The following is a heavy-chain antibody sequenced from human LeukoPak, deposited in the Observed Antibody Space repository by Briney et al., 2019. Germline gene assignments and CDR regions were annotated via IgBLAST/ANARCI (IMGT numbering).Heavy chain of an antibody. CDR2: INQSGSI. Sequence: SETLSLTCAVYGGSFSGYYWNWIRQPPEKGLEWIGEINQSGSINYNPSLKSRVTMSVDTSKNQFSLKLSSVTAADTAVYYCARGSYGDYGFKHWYFGLWGRGTLVTVSS. D-gene: IGHD4-17*01. V-gene: IGHV4-34*01. CDR3: ARGSYGDYGFKHWYFGL. CDR1: GGSFSGYY. J-gene: IGHJ2*01.